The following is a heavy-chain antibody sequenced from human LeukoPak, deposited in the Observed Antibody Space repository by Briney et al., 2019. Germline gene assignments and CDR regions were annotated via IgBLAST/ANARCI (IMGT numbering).Heavy chain of an antibody. CDR3: AKDTNSGSYRASAFDI. CDR2: IRYDGSNK. D-gene: IGHD1-26*01. V-gene: IGHV3-30*02. CDR1: GFTFSSYN. J-gene: IGHJ3*02. Sequence: GGSLRLSCAASGFTFSSYNMNWVRQAPGKGLEWVAFIRYDGSNKYYADSVKGRFTISRDNAKNSLYLQMNSLRAEDMALYYCAKDTNSGSYRASAFDIWGQGTMVTVSS.